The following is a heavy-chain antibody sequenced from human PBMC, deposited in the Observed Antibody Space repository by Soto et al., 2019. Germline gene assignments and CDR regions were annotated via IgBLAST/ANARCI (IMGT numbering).Heavy chain of an antibody. CDR3: ARAEAVAGPYYFDY. D-gene: IGHD6-19*01. CDR2: ISYDGSIK. CDR1: GVSFSISA. J-gene: IGHJ4*02. V-gene: IGHV3-30-3*01. Sequence: GGSLRLSCAASGVSFSISAMHWVRQAPGKGLEWVAVISYDGSIKYYADSVKGRFTISRDNSKNTLYLQMNSLRADDTAVYYCARAEAVAGPYYFDYWGQGTL.